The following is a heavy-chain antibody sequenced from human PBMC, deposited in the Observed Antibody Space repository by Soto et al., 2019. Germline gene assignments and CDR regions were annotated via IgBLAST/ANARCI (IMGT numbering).Heavy chain of an antibody. Sequence: GGSLRLSCTASGFSVNDNYMAWVRQAPGKSPEWVAVIFTRGTAHYADSVTGRFTFSRDNSKRTLNLQLNNLRAEDTVVYYCTKLWGYYFESWGQGTPVTVSS. V-gene: IGHV3-53*01. CDR3: TKLWGYYFES. J-gene: IGHJ4*02. CDR2: IFTRGTA. CDR1: GFSVNDNY. D-gene: IGHD3-22*01.